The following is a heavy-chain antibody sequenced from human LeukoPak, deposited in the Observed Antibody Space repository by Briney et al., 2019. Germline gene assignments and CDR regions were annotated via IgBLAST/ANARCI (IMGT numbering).Heavy chain of an antibody. J-gene: IGHJ4*02. V-gene: IGHV1-8*01. CDR2: MNPNSGNT. Sequence: GASVKVSCKASGYTFTSYDINWVRQATGQGPEWMGWMNPNSGNTGYAQKFQGRVTMTRNTSISTAYMELSSLRSDDTAVYYCARSLLLENFDYWGQGTLVTVSS. CDR1: GYTFTSYD. CDR3: ARSLLLENFDY. D-gene: IGHD3-22*01.